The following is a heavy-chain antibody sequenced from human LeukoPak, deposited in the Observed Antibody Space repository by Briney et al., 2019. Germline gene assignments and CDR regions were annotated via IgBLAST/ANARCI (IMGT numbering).Heavy chain of an antibody. J-gene: IGHJ4*02. CDR1: GFTFSNYW. D-gene: IGHD1-14*01. CDR2: INQDGSQI. V-gene: IGHV3-7*01. Sequence: GGSLRLSCAASGFTFSNYWMTWVRQVPGKGLEWVAHINQDGSQISSVDSLKGRFIISRDNGKNSLILQLNSLRAEDTAVYYCARDGFRTVASFDYWGQGTLVTVSS. CDR3: ARDGFRTVASFDY.